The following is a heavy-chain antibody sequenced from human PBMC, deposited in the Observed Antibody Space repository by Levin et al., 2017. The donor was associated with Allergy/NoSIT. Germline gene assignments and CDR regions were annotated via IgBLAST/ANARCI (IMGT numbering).Heavy chain of an antibody. D-gene: IGHD3-22*01. CDR2: ISSSSSYI. V-gene: IGHV3-21*01. Sequence: GGSLRLSCAASGFTFSSYSMNWVRQAPGKGLEWVSSISSSSSYIYYADSVKGRFTISRDNAKNSLYLQMNSLRAEDTAVYYCARDSGPAYYYDSSGYYYRYWGQGTLVTVSS. CDR3: ARDSGPAYYYDSSGYYYRY. J-gene: IGHJ4*02. CDR1: GFTFSSYS.